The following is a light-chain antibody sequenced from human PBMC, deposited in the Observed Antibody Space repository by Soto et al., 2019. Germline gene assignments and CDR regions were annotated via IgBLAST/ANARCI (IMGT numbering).Light chain of an antibody. V-gene: IGKV1-8*01. J-gene: IGKJ3*01. CDR3: QQYYSYPQVT. CDR2: AAS. CDR1: QGISSY. Sequence: AIRMTQSPSSLSASTGDRVTITCRASQGISSYLAWYQQKPGKAPKLLIYAASTLQSGVPSRFSGSGSGTDFTLTIICLQSEDVAAYYCQQYYSYPQVTFGPGTKVDIK.